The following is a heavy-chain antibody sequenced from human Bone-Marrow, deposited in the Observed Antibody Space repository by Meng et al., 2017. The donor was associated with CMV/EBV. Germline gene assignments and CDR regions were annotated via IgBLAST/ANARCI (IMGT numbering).Heavy chain of an antibody. CDR2: INTDGSFT. J-gene: IGHJ4*02. D-gene: IGHD7-27*01. CDR1: GLTFSSYW. V-gene: IGHV3-74*03. Sequence: EVQLVESGGGLVQPGGSLRLSCADSGLTFSSYWMHWVRQVPGEGLMWVSRINTDGSFTSYADSVKGRFTISRDNAKNTLYLQMNSLRVDDSAVYYCGRDLTGERDLWGQGTLVTVSS. CDR3: GRDLTGERDL.